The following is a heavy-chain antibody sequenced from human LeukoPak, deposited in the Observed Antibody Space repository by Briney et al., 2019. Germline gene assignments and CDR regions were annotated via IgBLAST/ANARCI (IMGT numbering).Heavy chain of an antibody. CDR2: ISGSGGST. J-gene: IGHJ5*02. V-gene: IGHV3-23*01. Sequence: PGASLRLSCAASGFTFSNYAMSWVRQAPGKGREWGSAISGSGGSTYYADSVKGRFTISRDNSKNTLYLQMNSLRAEDTALYYCAKNTNTDWFDPWGQGTLLTVSS. D-gene: IGHD2-2*02. CDR1: GFTFSNYA. CDR3: AKNTNTDWFDP.